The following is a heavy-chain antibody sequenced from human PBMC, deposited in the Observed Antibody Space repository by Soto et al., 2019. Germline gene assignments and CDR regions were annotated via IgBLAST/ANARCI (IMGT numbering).Heavy chain of an antibody. CDR2: ISGSGGST. Sequence: GGSMRLSCAASGLNFSSHAMSWVRQAPGKGLEWVSAISGSGGSTYYADSVKGRFTLSRDNSKNTLYLQMNSLRAEDTAVYYCARFYCSSTNCYGNPFDYWGQGTLVTVSS. D-gene: IGHD2-2*01. J-gene: IGHJ4*02. V-gene: IGHV3-23*01. CDR1: GLNFSSHA. CDR3: ARFYCSSTNCYGNPFDY.